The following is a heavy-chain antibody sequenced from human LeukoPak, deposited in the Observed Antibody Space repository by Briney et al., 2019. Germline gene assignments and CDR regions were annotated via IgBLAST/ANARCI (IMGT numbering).Heavy chain of an antibody. CDR3: ARDLSDFWSGSSYYFDY. D-gene: IGHD3-3*01. V-gene: IGHV3-30*06. Sequence: GGSLRLSCAASGFTFSSYGIHWVRQAPGKGLEWVAVISYDGSNKYYADSVKGRFTISRDNSKNTLYLQMNSLRAEDTAVYYCARDLSDFWSGSSYYFDYWGQGTLVTVSS. J-gene: IGHJ4*02. CDR2: ISYDGSNK. CDR1: GFTFSSYG.